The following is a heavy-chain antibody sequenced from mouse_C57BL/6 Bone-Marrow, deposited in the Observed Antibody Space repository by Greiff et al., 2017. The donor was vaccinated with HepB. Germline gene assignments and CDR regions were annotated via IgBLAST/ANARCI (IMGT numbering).Heavy chain of an antibody. V-gene: IGHV1-63*01. Sequence: QVQLQQSGAELVRPGTSVKMSCKASGYTFTNYWIGWAKQRPGHGLEWIGDIYPGGGYTNYNEKFKGKATLTADKSSSTAYMQFSSLTSEDSAIYYCARGGGKGFYAMDYWGQGTSVTVSS. CDR1: GYTFTNYW. CDR2: IYPGGGYT. CDR3: ARGGGKGFYAMDY. D-gene: IGHD1-1*02. J-gene: IGHJ4*01.